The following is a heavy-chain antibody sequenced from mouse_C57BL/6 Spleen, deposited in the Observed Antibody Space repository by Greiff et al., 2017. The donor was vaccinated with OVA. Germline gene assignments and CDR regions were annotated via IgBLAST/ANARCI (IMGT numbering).Heavy chain of an antibody. CDR3: ARAARLLRYFGV. Sequence: EVKLLESEGGLVQPGTSMKLSCTASGFTFSDYYMAWVRQVPEQGLEWVANINHDGSSTNYLDSLKGRSTISRDNAKNILYLQMSSLKSEDTATYDCARAARLLRYFGVWGTGTTVTVSS. D-gene: IGHD1-1*02. CDR1: GFTFSDYY. CDR2: INHDGSST. J-gene: IGHJ1*03. V-gene: IGHV5-16*01.